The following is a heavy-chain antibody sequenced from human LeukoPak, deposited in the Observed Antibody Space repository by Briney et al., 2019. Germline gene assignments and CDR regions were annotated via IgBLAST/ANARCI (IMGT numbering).Heavy chain of an antibody. Sequence: GGSLRLSCAASGFTFSSYGMHWVRQAPGKGLEWVAVISYDGSNKYYADSVKGRFTISRDNSKNTLYLQMNSLRAEDTAVYYCAKAQVWSSHGYYYGMDVWGQGTTVTVSS. J-gene: IGHJ6*02. CDR2: ISYDGSNK. D-gene: IGHD4/OR15-4a*01. V-gene: IGHV3-30*18. CDR3: AKAQVWSSHGYYYGMDV. CDR1: GFTFSSYG.